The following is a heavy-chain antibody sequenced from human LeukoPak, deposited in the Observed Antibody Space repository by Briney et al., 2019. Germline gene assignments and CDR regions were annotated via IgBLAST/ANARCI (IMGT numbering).Heavy chain of an antibody. D-gene: IGHD2-21*01. V-gene: IGHV4-59*08. J-gene: IGHJ4*02. CDR3: ARHYSSDPFDY. Sequence: SQTLSLTCSVSGASISSYYWSWIRQPPGKGLEWIGYIDYSGSTNYSPSLKSRVTISADTSKNQFSLKLTSLTAADTALYFCARHYSSDPFDYWGQGTLVTVSS. CDR2: IDYSGST. CDR1: GASISSYY.